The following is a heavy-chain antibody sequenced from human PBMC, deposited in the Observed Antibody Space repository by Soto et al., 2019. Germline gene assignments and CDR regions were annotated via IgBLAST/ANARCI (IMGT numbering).Heavy chain of an antibody. D-gene: IGHD5-12*01. CDR2: IITMFGTP. Sequence: ASVKVSCKASGVTFNRQDMRWVRQAPGQGLEWMGGIITMFGTPHYAEKFQDRVTITADESTGTAYLELSSLTSEDTAVYYCATSAGRDGYSFDYWGTGTLVTVSS. CDR3: ATSAGRDGYSFDY. J-gene: IGHJ4*02. CDR1: GVTFNRQD. V-gene: IGHV1-69*13.